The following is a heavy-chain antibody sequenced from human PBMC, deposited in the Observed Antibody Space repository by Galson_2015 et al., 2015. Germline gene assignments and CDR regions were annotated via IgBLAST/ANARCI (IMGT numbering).Heavy chain of an antibody. J-gene: IGHJ4*02. CDR1: GFTFGDYA. D-gene: IGHD4-17*01. CDR2: IRSKAYGGTT. CDR3: TRHLVSVTHEEFFDY. Sequence: SLRLSCAASGFTFGDYAMSWVRQAPGKGLEWVGFIRSKAYGGTTEYAASVKGRFTISRDDSKSIAYLQMNSLKTEDTAVYYRTRHLVSVTHEEFFDYWGQGTLVTVSS. V-gene: IGHV3-49*04.